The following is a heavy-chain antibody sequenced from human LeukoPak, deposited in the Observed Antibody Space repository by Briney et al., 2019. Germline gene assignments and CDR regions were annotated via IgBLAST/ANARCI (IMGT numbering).Heavy chain of an antibody. V-gene: IGHV3-9*01. CDR1: GFTFDDYA. CDR2: ISWNSGSI. D-gene: IGHD3-10*01. Sequence: PGGSLRLYCAASGFTFDDYAMHWVRQAPGKGLEWVSGISWNSGSIGYADSVKGRFTISRDNAKNSLYLQMNSLRAEDTALYYCAKSHGMVRGVITYYYGMDVWGQGTTVTVSS. CDR3: AKSHGMVRGVITYYYGMDV. J-gene: IGHJ6*02.